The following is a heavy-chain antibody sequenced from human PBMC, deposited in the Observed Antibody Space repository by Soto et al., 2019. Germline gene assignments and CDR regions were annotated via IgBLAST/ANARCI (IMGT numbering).Heavy chain of an antibody. CDR3: ARDVGYHYDGSPSGQFDF. Sequence: PSETLSLTCVLSVNSIITTNWCSWVRQSPGKGLEWIGEIYHSGSTNYNPSLKSRVTISVDKSKNQFSLKLSSVTAADTAVYYCARDVGYHYDGSPSGQFDFWGQGTLVTVSS. J-gene: IGHJ4*02. CDR2: IYHSGST. CDR1: VNSIITTNW. D-gene: IGHD3-22*01. V-gene: IGHV4-4*02.